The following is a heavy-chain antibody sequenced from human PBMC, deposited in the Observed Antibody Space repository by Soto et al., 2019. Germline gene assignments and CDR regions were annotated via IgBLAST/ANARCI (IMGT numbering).Heavy chain of an antibody. D-gene: IGHD6-19*01. J-gene: IGHJ1*01. CDR1: GFTFDDYA. Sequence: GGSLRLSCAASGFTFDDYAMHWVRQAPGKGLEWVSGISWNSGSIGYADSVKGRFTISRDNAKNSLYLQMNSLRAEDTALYYCAKDNSGWYVGYFQHWGQGTLVTVSS. V-gene: IGHV3-9*01. CDR3: AKDNSGWYVGYFQH. CDR2: ISWNSGSI.